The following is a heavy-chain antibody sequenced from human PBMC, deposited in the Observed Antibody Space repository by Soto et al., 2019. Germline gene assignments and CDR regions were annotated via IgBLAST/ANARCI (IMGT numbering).Heavy chain of an antibody. CDR1: GGSISSGGY. Sequence: PSETLSLTCTVSGGSISSGGYWSWIRQHPGKGLEWIGYIYYSGSTYYNPSLKSRVTISVGTSKNQFSLKLRSVTAADTAVYYCARAPGDYFDYWGQGTLVTVSS. CDR2: IYYSGST. V-gene: IGHV4-31*03. CDR3: ARAPGDYFDY. J-gene: IGHJ4*02.